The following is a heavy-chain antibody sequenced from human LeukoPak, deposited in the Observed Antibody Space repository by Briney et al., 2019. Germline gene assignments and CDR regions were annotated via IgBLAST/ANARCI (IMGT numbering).Heavy chain of an antibody. CDR1: GFPFSNYI. CDR2: ISSSSSYI. Sequence: GGSLLLSCAASGFPFSNYIITWVPQAPAKVLELVSSISSSSSYIYYADSVKGRFTISRDNAKNSLYLQMNSLRAEDTAVYYCARGDPRSSSFDYWGQGTLVTVSS. J-gene: IGHJ4*02. D-gene: IGHD6-6*01. CDR3: ARGDPRSSSFDY. V-gene: IGHV3-21*01.